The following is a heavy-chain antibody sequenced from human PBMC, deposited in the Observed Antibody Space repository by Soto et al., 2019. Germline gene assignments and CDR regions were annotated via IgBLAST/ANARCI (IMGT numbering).Heavy chain of an antibody. CDR2: VYYSGTT. J-gene: IGHJ5*02. V-gene: IGHV4-59*01. Sequence: QVQLQESGPGLVKPSETLSLTCTVSGGSISGDYWSWIRQPPGKGLEWIGYVYYSGTTNYSPSLKSRVTISVDTSKNQFSLQLSSVTAADTAVYYCARGGASSKWLYPWGQGTLVAVSS. D-gene: IGHD3-10*01. CDR3: ARGGASSKWLYP. CDR1: GGSISGDY.